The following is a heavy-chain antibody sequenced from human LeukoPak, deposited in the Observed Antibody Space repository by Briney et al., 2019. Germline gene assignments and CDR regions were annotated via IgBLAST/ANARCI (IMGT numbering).Heavy chain of an antibody. CDR1: GDNISFETDV. J-gene: IGHJ3*02. CDR3: VRDANWGLDALDI. Sequence: SETLSLTCVISGDNISFETDVWNWIRQSPSRGLEWLGRAYYRSRWLYDYAVSVKSRLTITPDTPKNQFSLHLKSVTPEDTAVYYCVRDANWGLDALDIWGQGIMVTVSS. V-gene: IGHV6-1*01. CDR2: AYYRSRWLY. D-gene: IGHD7-27*01.